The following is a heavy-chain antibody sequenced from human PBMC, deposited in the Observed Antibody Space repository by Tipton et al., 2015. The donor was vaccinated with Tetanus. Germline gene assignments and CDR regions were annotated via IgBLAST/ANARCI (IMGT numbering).Heavy chain of an antibody. CDR3: ARDGPQVGATLDY. D-gene: IGHD1-26*01. CDR2: INTDGSST. CDR1: GFTFSTLA. V-gene: IGHV3-74*01. J-gene: IGHJ4*02. Sequence: SLRLSCAASGFTFSTLAMSWVRQAPGKGLVWVSRINTDGSSTSYADSVRGRFTISRDNAKNTLYLQMNSLRAEDTAVYYCARDGPQVGATLDYWGQGTLVTVSS.